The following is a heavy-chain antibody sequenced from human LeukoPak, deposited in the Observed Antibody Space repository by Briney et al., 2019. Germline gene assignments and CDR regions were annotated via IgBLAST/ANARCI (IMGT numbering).Heavy chain of an antibody. CDR3: ARERAAAGTGWFDP. D-gene: IGHD6-13*01. J-gene: IGHJ5*02. CDR1: GGSFSGYY. CDR2: INHSGST. V-gene: IGHV4-34*01. Sequence: SETLSLTCALYGGSFSGYYWSWIRQPPGKGLEWIGEINHSGSTNYNPSLKSRVTISVDTSKNQFSLKLSSVTAADTAVYYCARERAAAGTGWFDPWGQGTLVTVSS.